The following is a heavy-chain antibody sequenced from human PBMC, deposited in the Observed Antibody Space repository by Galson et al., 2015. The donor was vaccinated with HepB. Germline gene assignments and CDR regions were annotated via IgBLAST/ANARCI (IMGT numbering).Heavy chain of an antibody. CDR3: GRVVNDYSNYAYYYYMDV. CDR1: GGSISSGDYF. D-gene: IGHD4-11*01. Sequence: LSLTCPVSGGSISSGDYFWSWIRQSPGKGLQWIGYISYTGTTYYNPSLESRLTILMDTSRNQMSLRLSSVTAADTAVYYCGRVVNDYSNYAYYYYMDVWGKGTTVTVSS. V-gene: IGHV4-30-4*01. CDR2: ISYTGTT. J-gene: IGHJ6*03.